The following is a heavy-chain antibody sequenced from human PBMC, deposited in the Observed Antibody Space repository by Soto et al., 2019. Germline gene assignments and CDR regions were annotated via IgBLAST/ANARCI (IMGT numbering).Heavy chain of an antibody. Sequence: GGSLRLSCAASGFTFDDYTMHWVRQAPGKGLEWVSLISWDGGSTYYADSVKGRFTTSRDNSKNALYLQMNSLRTEDTALYYCASRIAAAGGLDVWGQGTTVTVSS. CDR2: ISWDGGST. CDR1: GFTFDDYT. CDR3: ASRIAAAGGLDV. D-gene: IGHD6-13*01. V-gene: IGHV3-43*01. J-gene: IGHJ6*02.